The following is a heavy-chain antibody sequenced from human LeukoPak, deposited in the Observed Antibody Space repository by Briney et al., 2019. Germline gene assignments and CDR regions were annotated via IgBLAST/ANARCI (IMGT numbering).Heavy chain of an antibody. CDR3: ARVDVDTAMAAHFDY. CDR2: IYYSGST. J-gene: IGHJ4*02. V-gene: IGHV4-59*01. CDR1: GGSISSYY. D-gene: IGHD5-18*01. Sequence: SETLSLTCTVSGGSISSYYWSWIRQPPGKGLEWIGCIYYSGSTNYNPSLQSRVTISVDTSKNQFSLKLSSVTAADTAVYYCARVDVDTAMAAHFDYWGQGTLVTVSS.